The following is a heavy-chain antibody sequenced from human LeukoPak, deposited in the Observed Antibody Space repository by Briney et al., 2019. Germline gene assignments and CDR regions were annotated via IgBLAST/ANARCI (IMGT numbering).Heavy chain of an antibody. D-gene: IGHD4-23*01. CDR3: ARGRGGSYGGNSGHFDY. J-gene: IGHJ4*02. CDR2: IWYDGSNK. V-gene: IGHV3-33*01. Sequence: GGSLRLSCAASGFTFSSYGMHWVRQAPGKGLEWVAVIWYDGSNKYYADSVKGRFTISRDNSENTLYLQMNSLRAEDTAVYYCARGRGGSYGGNSGHFDYWGQGTLVTVSS. CDR1: GFTFSSYG.